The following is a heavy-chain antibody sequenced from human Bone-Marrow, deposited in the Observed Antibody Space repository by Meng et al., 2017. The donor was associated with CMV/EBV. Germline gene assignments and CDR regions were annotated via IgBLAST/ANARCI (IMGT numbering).Heavy chain of an antibody. Sequence: SVKVSCKASGGTFSSYAISWVRQAPGQGLEWMGGIIPILGIANYAQKFQGRVTITADKSTSTAYMELSSLRSEDTAVYYCARGDYHEGAGYYYYYGMDVWGQGTTVTVSS. J-gene: IGHJ6*02. CDR2: IIPILGIA. CDR1: GGTFSSYA. D-gene: IGHD1-26*01. V-gene: IGHV1-69*10. CDR3: ARGDYHEGAGYYYYYGMDV.